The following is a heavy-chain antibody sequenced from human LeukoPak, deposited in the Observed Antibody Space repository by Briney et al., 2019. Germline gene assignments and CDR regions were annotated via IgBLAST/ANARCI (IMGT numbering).Heavy chain of an antibody. CDR1: GYSISSGYY. D-gene: IGHD2-15*01. J-gene: IGHJ4*02. CDR2: IYHSGST. CDR3: ASGSGGTHFDY. Sequence: SETLSLTCTVSGYSISSGYYWGWIRQPPGKGLEWIGSIYHSGSTYYNPSLESRVTISVDTSKNQFSLKLSSVTAADTAVYYCASGSGGTHFDYWGQGTLVTVSS. V-gene: IGHV4-38-2*02.